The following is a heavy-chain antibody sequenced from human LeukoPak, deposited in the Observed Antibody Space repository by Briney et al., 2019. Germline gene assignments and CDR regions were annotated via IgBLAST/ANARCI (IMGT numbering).Heavy chain of an antibody. CDR3: ARGAGNWFDP. V-gene: IGHV4-34*01. J-gene: IGHJ5*02. CDR2: INHSGST. CDR1: GESFSAYY. Sequence: SETLSLTCAVYGESFSAYYWSWIRQTPGKGLEWIGEINHSGSTNYNPSLKSRVTMSVDTSKNQFSLKLSSVTAADTAVYYCARGAGNWFDPWGQGTLVTVSS.